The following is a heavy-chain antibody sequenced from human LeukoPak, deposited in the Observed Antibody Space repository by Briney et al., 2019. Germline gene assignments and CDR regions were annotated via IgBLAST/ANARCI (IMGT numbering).Heavy chain of an antibody. CDR3: ARETYSLADV. J-gene: IGHJ6*02. Sequence: GGSLRLSCAASGFSFSSHGMHWVRQAPGKGLEWVGVTLFDDSYQHYAGSVRGRFTISRDNSKNTVYLQMNSLRAEDTAVYYCARETYSLADVWGQGTTVIVSS. CDR2: TLFDDSYQ. CDR1: GFSFSSHG. D-gene: IGHD4-11*01. V-gene: IGHV3-33*01.